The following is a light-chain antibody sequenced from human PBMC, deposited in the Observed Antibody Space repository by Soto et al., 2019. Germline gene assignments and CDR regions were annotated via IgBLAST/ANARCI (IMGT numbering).Light chain of an antibody. CDR2: DAS. V-gene: IGKV3-20*01. J-gene: IGKJ5*01. CDR1: QSVSSRS. CDR3: QQYGTSEII. Sequence: EIVLTQSPGTLSLSPWERATLSCRASQSVSSRSLAWYQQKPGQPPRLLIFDASNRAADIPDRFSGSGSGTDFTLTISRLETEDFAVFYCQQYGTSEIIFGQGTRLEIK.